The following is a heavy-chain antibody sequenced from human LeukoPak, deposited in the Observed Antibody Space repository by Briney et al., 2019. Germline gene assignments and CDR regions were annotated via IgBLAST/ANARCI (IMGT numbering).Heavy chain of an antibody. Sequence: KPSETLSLTCTVSGGSIRSGSYYWNWIRQPAGKVLEWIGRISTSGSTNYNPSLKSRVTISVDTSKNQFSLKLSSVTAADTAVYYCARDQGSGWYSYWGQGTLVTVSS. CDR1: GGSIRSGSYY. CDR2: ISTSGST. V-gene: IGHV4-61*02. D-gene: IGHD6-19*01. CDR3: ARDQGSGWYSY. J-gene: IGHJ4*02.